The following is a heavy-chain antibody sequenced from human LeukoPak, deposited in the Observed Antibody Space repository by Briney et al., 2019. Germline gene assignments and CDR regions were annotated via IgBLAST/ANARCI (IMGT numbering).Heavy chain of an antibody. D-gene: IGHD1/OR15-1a*01. CDR1: GXTLSSYD. CDR3: ARETSAPQ. CDR2: ISSSGNAI. Sequence: GGSLRLSCAASGXTLSSYDVNWVRQAPGKGLEWVSYISSSGNAIYYADSVKGRFTISRDNAKNSLYLQMNSLRAEDTAVYYCARETSAPQWGQGTLVTVSS. J-gene: IGHJ1*01. V-gene: IGHV3-48*03.